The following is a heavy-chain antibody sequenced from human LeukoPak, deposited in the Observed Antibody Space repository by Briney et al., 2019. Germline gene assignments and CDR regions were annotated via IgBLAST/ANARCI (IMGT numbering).Heavy chain of an antibody. CDR2: IYPSGGDT. Sequence: ASVKVACKASGYTFSSYYIHWVRQAPGQGLEWMGIIYPSGGDTRYSQKFQGRLTVTRDMSTSTVYVDLRSLRSEGTAVYFCAREQRGGVSGNLGGLFASYYTYYYMDVWGRGTTVAVSS. CDR1: GYTFSSYY. V-gene: IGHV1-46*01. D-gene: IGHD3-16*01. CDR3: AREQRGGVSGNLGGLFASYYTYYYMDV. J-gene: IGHJ6*03.